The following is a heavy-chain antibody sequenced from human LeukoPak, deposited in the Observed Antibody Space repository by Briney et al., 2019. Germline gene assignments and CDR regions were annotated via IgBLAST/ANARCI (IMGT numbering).Heavy chain of an antibody. CDR1: GGSVSNYY. CDR3: ARHFAYRSSYYFDY. CDR2: VYYTGST. D-gene: IGHD6-6*01. V-gene: IGHV4-59*08. Sequence: PSETLSLTCSVSGGSVSNYYWSWIRQPPGKGLEWIGYVYYTGSTNYNPSLKSRVTMFADKSKNQFSLRLYSVTVADTAVYYCARHFAYRSSYYFDYWGQGSLVTVSS. J-gene: IGHJ4*02.